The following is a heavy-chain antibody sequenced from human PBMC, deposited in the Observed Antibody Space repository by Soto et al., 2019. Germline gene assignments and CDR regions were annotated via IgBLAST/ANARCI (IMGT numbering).Heavy chain of an antibody. CDR2: IYYSGST. V-gene: IGHV4-39*01. J-gene: IGHJ4*02. D-gene: IGHD6-19*01. CDR3: ASWGRYSSGWYGRDAYFDY. CDR1: GGSISSSSYY. Sequence: QLQLQESGPGLVKPSETLSLTCTVSGGSISSSSYYWGWIRQPPGKGLEWIGSIYYSGSTYYNPSLKSRVTISVDTSKNQFSLKLSSVTAADTAVYYCASWGRYSSGWYGRDAYFDYWGQGTLVTVSS.